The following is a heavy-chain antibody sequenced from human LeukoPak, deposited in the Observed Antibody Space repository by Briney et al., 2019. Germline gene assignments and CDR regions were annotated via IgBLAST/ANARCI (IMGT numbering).Heavy chain of an antibody. D-gene: IGHD3-16*01. CDR2: IYPDDSDT. CDR1: GYSFTSYW. CDR3: TRRGGLTSGGKYFDY. V-gene: IGHV5-51*01. Sequence: GESLKISCKGSGYSFTSYWIGWVRQMPGKGLEWMGIIYPDDSDTRYSPSFQGQVTISADKSTSTAYLQWSSLKASDTTIYYCTRRGGLTSGGKYFDYWGQGTLVTVAS. J-gene: IGHJ4*02.